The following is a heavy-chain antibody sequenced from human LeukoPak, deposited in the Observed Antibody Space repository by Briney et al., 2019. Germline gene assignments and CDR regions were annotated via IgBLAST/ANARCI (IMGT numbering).Heavy chain of an antibody. Sequence: EASVKVSCKVSGYTLTELSMHWVRQAPGKGLEWMGRFDPVDGRTIYAQKFQGRVTMTRDMSTSTVYMELSSLRSEDTAVYYCARARNYYGSGSRDYYYMDVWGKGTTVTVSS. J-gene: IGHJ6*03. D-gene: IGHD3-10*01. V-gene: IGHV1-24*01. CDR1: GYTLTELS. CDR2: FDPVDGRT. CDR3: ARARNYYGSGSRDYYYMDV.